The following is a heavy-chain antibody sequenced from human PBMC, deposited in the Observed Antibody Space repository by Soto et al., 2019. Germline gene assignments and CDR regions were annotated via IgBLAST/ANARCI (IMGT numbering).Heavy chain of an antibody. Sequence: GASLKISCKASGYSFSFYWIGWVRQMPGKGLEWMAIMYPDDSDIRYSPSFEAHVTISADKSTSTAFLQWSSLKASDTAMYYCATAYVYDFENSNYYRDAFDIWGQGTLVTVS. V-gene: IGHV5-51*01. J-gene: IGHJ3*02. CDR3: ATAYVYDFENSNYYRDAFDI. CDR1: GYSFSFYW. D-gene: IGHD3-22*01. CDR2: MYPDDSDI.